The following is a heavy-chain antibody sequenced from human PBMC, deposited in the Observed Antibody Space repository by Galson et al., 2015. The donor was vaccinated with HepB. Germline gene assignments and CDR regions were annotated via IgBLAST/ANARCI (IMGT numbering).Heavy chain of an antibody. D-gene: IGHD3-22*01. V-gene: IGHV2-5*02. CDR3: AHRSYYDSSGYAIGFDY. Sequence: PALVKPTPTLTLTCTFSGFSLSTSGVGVGWIRQPPGKALEWLALIYWDDDKRYSPSLKSRLTITKDTSKNQVVLTMTNMDPVDTATYYCAHRSYYDSSGYAIGFDYWGQGTLVTVSS. J-gene: IGHJ4*02. CDR1: GFSLSTSGVG. CDR2: IYWDDDK.